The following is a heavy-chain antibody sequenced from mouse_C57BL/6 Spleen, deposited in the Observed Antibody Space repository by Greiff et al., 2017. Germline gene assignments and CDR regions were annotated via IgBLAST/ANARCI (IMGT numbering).Heavy chain of an antibody. CDR2: INYDGSST. Sequence: EVKLVESEGGLVQPGSSMKLSCTASGFTFSDYYMAWVRQVPEKGLEWVANINYDGSSTYYLDSLKSRFIISRDNAKNILYLQMSSLKSEDTATYYCARFYYGNYFVYWGQGTTLTVSS. V-gene: IGHV5-16*01. CDR1: GFTFSDYY. CDR3: ARFYYGNYFVY. D-gene: IGHD2-1*01. J-gene: IGHJ2*01.